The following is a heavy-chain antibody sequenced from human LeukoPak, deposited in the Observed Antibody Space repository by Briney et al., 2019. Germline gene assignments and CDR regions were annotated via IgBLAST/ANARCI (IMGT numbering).Heavy chain of an antibody. CDR3: ARTDRYFDWLLWDWFDP. CDR2: ISAYNGNT. CDR1: GYTFTSYG. J-gene: IGHJ5*02. Sequence: ASVKVSCKASGYTFTSYGISWVRQAPGQGLEWMGWISAYNGNTNYAQKLQGRVTMTTDTSTSTAYMELRSLRSDDTAVYYCARTDRYFDWLLWDWFDPWGQGTLVTVSS. D-gene: IGHD3-9*01. V-gene: IGHV1-18*01.